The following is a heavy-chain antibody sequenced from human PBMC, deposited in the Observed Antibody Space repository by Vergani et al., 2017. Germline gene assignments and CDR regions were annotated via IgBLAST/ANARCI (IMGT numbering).Heavy chain of an antibody. D-gene: IGHD1-26*01. V-gene: IGHV3-21*01. CDR1: GFTFSSYS. CDR3: AGDGGGSYYDYYFYYMDV. CDR2: ISSSSSYI. Sequence: EVQLVESGGGLVKPGGSLRLSCAASGFTFSSYSMNWVRQAPGKGLEWVSSISSSSSYIYHADSVKGRFTISRDNAKNSLYLQMNSLRAEDTAVYYCAGDGGGSYYDYYFYYMDVWGKGTTVTVSS. J-gene: IGHJ6*03.